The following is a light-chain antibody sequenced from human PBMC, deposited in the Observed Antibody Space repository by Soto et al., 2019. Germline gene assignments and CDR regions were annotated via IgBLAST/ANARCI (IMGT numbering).Light chain of an antibody. CDR1: QRISTN. Sequence: DIEMTQSPPILSVSPGEGATLSCRASQRISTNLAWYQHIPGQAPRLLIYDTSTRASGIPPRFSGGGSGTDFSLTISSLQYEDFAVYYCQQYNKWPLTFGGGTKVDIK. CDR2: DTS. CDR3: QQYNKWPLT. V-gene: IGKV3-15*01. J-gene: IGKJ4*01.